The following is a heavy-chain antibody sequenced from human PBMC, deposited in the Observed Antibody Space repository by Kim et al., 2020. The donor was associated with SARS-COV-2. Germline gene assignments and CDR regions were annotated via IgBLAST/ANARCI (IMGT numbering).Heavy chain of an antibody. V-gene: IGHV1-69*13. CDR3: ARALDYYGSGSYYWAHIYGMDV. CDR1: GGTFSSYA. Sequence: SVKVSCKASGGTFSSYAISWVRQAPGQGLEWMGGIIPIFGTANYAQKFQGRVTITADESTSTAYMELSSLRSEDTAVYYCARALDYYGSGSYYWAHIYGMDVWGQGTTVTVSS. J-gene: IGHJ6*02. D-gene: IGHD3-10*01. CDR2: IIPIFGTA.